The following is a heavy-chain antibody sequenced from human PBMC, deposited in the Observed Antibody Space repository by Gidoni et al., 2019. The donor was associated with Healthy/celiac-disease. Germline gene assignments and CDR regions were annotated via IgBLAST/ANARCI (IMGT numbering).Heavy chain of an antibody. CDR3: ARLMTTVTTNWFDP. CDR2: IYSGGST. J-gene: IGHJ5*02. D-gene: IGHD4-17*01. CDR1: GFTVSSNY. Sequence: EVQLVESGGGLIQPGGSLSLSCAASGFTVSSNYMSWVRQAPGKGLEWVSVIYSGGSTYYADSVKGRFTISRDNSKNTLYLQMNSLRAEDTAVYYCARLMTTVTTNWFDPWGQGTLVTVSS. V-gene: IGHV3-53*01.